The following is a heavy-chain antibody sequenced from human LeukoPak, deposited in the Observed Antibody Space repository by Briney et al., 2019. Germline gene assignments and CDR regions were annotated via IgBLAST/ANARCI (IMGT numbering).Heavy chain of an antibody. CDR3: ARGYCSGGTCSENHYHYFGMDV. CDR2: IYYSGNT. Sequence: SETLSLTCTVSGGSISTYCWSWIRQPPGKGLEWIGYIYYSGNTNYNPSLKSRVTISVDTSKNQFSLKLSSVTAADTAVYYCARGYCSGGTCSENHYHYFGMDVWGQGTTVTVSS. V-gene: IGHV4-59*01. CDR1: GGSISTYC. J-gene: IGHJ6*02. D-gene: IGHD2-15*01.